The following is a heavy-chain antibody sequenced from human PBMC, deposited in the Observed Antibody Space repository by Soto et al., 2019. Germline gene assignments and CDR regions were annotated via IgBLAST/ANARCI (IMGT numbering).Heavy chain of an antibody. CDR1: GFTFSSYA. J-gene: IGHJ4*02. CDR3: GGEYSSSSYFDY. CDR2: ISGSGGGT. Sequence: LRLSCAASGFTFSSYAMSWVRQAPGKGLEWVSAISGSGGGTYYADSVKGRFTISRDNSKNTLYLQMNSLRAEDTAVYYCGGEYSSSSYFDYWGQGTLVTVSS. V-gene: IGHV3-23*01. D-gene: IGHD6-13*01.